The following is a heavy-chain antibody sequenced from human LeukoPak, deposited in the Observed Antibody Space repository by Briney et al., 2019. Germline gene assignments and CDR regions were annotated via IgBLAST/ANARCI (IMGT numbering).Heavy chain of an antibody. CDR2: ISGSGGST. CDR3: AKDSVRWPGNAFDI. V-gene: IGHV3-23*01. J-gene: IGHJ3*02. D-gene: IGHD2-15*01. Sequence: GGSLRLSCAASGFTFSSYAMSWVRQAPGKGLESVSAISGSGGSTYYADSVKGWFTISRDNSKNTLYLQINSMRDEETAVYYCAKDSVRWPGNAFDIWGQGTMVTVSS. CDR1: GFTFSSYA.